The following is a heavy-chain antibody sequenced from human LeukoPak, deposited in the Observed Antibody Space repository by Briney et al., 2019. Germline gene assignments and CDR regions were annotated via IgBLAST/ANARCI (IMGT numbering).Heavy chain of an antibody. CDR2: IYTSGST. V-gene: IGHV4-4*07. J-gene: IGHJ5*02. CDR1: GGSISSYY. CDR3: ARSGPVYSSSWYWFDP. Sequence: RASETLSLTCTVSGGSISSYYWSWIRQPAGKGLEWIGRIYTSGSTNYNPSLKSRVTMSVDTSKNQFSLKLSSVTAADTAVYYCARSGPVYSSSWYWFDPWGQGTLVTVSS. D-gene: IGHD6-13*01.